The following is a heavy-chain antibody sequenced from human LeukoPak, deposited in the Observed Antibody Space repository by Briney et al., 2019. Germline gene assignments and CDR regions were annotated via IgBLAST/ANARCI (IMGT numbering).Heavy chain of an antibody. Sequence: TLSLTCTVSGGSISSYYWSWIRQPPGKGLGWIGYIYYSGSTNYNPSLKSRVTISVDTSKNQFSLKLNSVTAADTAVYYCAREADIVVIPAAKTYTWFDPWGQGILVTVSS. V-gene: IGHV4-59*12. J-gene: IGHJ5*02. CDR3: AREADIVVIPAAKTYTWFDP. CDR2: IYYSGST. CDR1: GGSISSYY. D-gene: IGHD2-2*01.